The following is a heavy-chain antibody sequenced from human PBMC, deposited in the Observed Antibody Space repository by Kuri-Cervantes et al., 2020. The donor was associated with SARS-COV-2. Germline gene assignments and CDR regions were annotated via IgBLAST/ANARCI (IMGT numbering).Heavy chain of an antibody. D-gene: IGHD2-8*01. CDR2: TNPNSGNT. J-gene: IGHJ6*03. V-gene: IGHV1-8*03. Sequence: ASVKVSCKASGYTFTSYDINWVRQATGQGLEWMGWTNPNSGNTGYAQKFQGRVTITRNTSISTAYMELSSLRSDDTAVYYCARDYCTNGVCYPPAGVHMDVWGKGTTVTVSS. CDR3: ARDYCTNGVCYPPAGVHMDV. CDR1: GYTFTSYD.